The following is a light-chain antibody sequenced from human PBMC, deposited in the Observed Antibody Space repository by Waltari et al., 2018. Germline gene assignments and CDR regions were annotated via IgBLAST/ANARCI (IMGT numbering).Light chain of an antibody. CDR1: QSVTSNY. CDR3: QEYASSRT. J-gene: IGKJ1*01. Sequence: EIVLTQSPGTQSLSPGDRATLSCRASQSVTSNYLAWYQQRPGQPLRLLIYRASSRATGIPDRFSGSGSGTEFTLTISRVEPEDFAIYYCQEYASSRTFGQGTKVEIK. V-gene: IGKV3-20*01. CDR2: RAS.